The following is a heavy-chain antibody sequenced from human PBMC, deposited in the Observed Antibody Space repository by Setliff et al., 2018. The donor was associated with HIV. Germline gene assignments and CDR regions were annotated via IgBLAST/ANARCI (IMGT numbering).Heavy chain of an antibody. CDR3: AKGGPRSPPFGPGTSYIRVSYFNWFDP. V-gene: IGHV4-34*01. D-gene: IGHD3-10*01. J-gene: IGHJ5*02. CDR1: RDSFSDYY. CDR2: INASGGT. Sequence: SETLSLTCAVYRDSFSDYYWAWIRQSPGKRLEWIGEINASGGTNYNPSLRNRVSMSVDTSKEQFSLRLTSVTAADTALYYCAKGGPRSPPFGPGTSYIRVSYFNWFDPWGQGTLVTVSS.